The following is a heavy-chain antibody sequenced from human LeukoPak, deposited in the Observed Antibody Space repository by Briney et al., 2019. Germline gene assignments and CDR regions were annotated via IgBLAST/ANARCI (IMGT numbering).Heavy chain of an antibody. Sequence: GGSLRLSCAASGFTFSSYSMTWVRQAPGKGLEWVSSISGSSTYINYADSVKGRFTISRDNAKNSLYLQMNSLRVEDTAVYYCATSPQYGGYLGQGTLVTVSS. CDR3: ATSPQYGGY. D-gene: IGHD4-23*01. CDR2: ISGSSTYI. J-gene: IGHJ4*02. V-gene: IGHV3-21*01. CDR1: GFTFSSYS.